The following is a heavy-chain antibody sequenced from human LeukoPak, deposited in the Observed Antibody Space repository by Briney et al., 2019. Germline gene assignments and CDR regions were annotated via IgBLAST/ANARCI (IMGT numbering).Heavy chain of an antibody. CDR3: AREPALVAAAIGTRNEMGWFDP. CDR2: ISYDGSNK. Sequence: GRSLRLSCAASGFTFSSYAMHWVRQAPGKGLEWVAVISYDGSNKYYADSVKGRFTISRDNSKNTLYLQMNSLRAEDTAVYYCAREPALVAAAIGTRNEMGWFDPWGQGTLVTVSS. V-gene: IGHV3-30-3*01. J-gene: IGHJ5*02. CDR1: GFTFSSYA. D-gene: IGHD2-15*01.